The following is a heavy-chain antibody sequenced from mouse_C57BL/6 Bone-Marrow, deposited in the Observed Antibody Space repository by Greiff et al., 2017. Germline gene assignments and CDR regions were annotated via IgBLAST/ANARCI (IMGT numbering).Heavy chain of an antibody. CDR1: GYTFTDYE. V-gene: IGHV1-15*01. Sequence: QVQLQQSGAELVWPGASVTLSCKASGYTFTDYEMHWVKQTPVHGLEWIGAIDPETGGTAYNQKFKGKAILTADKSSSTAYMELRSLTSEDSAVYYCTRGDYYGSSPAWFAYWGQGTLVTVSA. CDR3: TRGDYYGSSPAWFAY. CDR2: IDPETGGT. D-gene: IGHD1-1*01. J-gene: IGHJ3*01.